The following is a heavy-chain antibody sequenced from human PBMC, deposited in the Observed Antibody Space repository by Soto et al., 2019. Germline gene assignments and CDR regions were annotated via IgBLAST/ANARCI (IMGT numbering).Heavy chain of an antibody. CDR3: AKDYGDYVAAGGYFDY. D-gene: IGHD4-17*01. V-gene: IGHV3-30*18. CDR2: ISYDGSNK. Sequence: GGSLRLSCAASGFTFSSYGMHWVRQAPGKGLEWVAVISYDGSNKYYADSVKGRFTISRDNSKNTLYLQMNSLRAEDTAVYYCAKDYGDYVAAGGYFDYWGQGTLVTXSS. CDR1: GFTFSSYG. J-gene: IGHJ4*02.